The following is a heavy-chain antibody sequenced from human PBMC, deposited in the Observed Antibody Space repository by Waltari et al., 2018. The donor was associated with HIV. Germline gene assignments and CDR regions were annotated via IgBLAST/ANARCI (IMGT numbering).Heavy chain of an antibody. CDR3: ARPVVDYYDSSGYYWFDP. D-gene: IGHD3-22*01. V-gene: IGHV4-39*01. CDR2: IYYSGST. CDR1: GGSISSSSYY. Sequence: QLQLQESGPGLVKPSETLSLTCTVSGGSISSSSYYWGWIRQPPGKGLEWIGSIYYSGSTYYNPSLKSRVTISVDTSKNQFSLKLSSVTAADTAVYYCARPVVDYYDSSGYYWFDPWGQGTLVTVSS. J-gene: IGHJ5*02.